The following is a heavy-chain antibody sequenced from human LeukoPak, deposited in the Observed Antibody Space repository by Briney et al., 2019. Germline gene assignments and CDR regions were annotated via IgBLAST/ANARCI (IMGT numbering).Heavy chain of an antibody. Sequence: LRLSCPASGFTFDDYAMHWVRQAPGKGLEWVSYFIWISGIKGYAASVKGRLTFSRDTARNPWIRKLNSLRVGTTAWFSCAKLGVAFNIWGQGTMVIVSS. V-gene: IGHV3-9*01. CDR1: GFTFDDYA. CDR3: AKLGVAFNI. CDR2: FIWISGIK. J-gene: IGHJ3*02.